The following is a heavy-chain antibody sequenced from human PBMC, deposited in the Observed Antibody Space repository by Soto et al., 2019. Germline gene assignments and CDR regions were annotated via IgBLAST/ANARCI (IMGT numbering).Heavy chain of an antibody. CDR3: ARAAATGNSHDY. J-gene: IGHJ4*02. CDR2: IYYSGST. Sequence: QVQLQESGPGLVKPSQTLSLTCTVSGGSISSGGYYWSWIRQHPGKGLEWVGYIYYSGSTYYNPSLKSRVTISVYTSKNQFSLKLSSVTAADTAVYYCARAAATGNSHDYWGQGTLVTVSS. CDR1: GGSISSGGYY. V-gene: IGHV4-31*03. D-gene: IGHD4-4*01.